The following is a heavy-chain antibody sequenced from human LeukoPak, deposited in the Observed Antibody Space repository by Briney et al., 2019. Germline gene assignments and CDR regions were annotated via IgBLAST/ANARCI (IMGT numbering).Heavy chain of an antibody. J-gene: IGHJ4*02. CDR3: ATVRHYDILTGYYKSYSPFDY. Sequence: GASVTVSCKVSGYTLTELSMHWVRQAPGKGLEWMGGFDPEDGETIYAQKFQGRVTMTEDTPTDTAYMELSSLRSEDTAVYYCATVRHYDILTGYYKSYSPFDYWGQGTLVTVSS. V-gene: IGHV1-24*01. CDR2: FDPEDGET. CDR1: GYTLTELS. D-gene: IGHD3-9*01.